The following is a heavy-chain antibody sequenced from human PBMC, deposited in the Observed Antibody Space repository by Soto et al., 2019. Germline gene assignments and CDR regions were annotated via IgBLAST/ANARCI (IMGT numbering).Heavy chain of an antibody. D-gene: IGHD3-10*01. V-gene: IGHV3-30*03. J-gene: IGHJ6*03. CDR3: ARHQPDSRFGELFYYYYMDV. CDR1: GFTFSNYG. Sequence: GESLKISCAASGFTFSNYGIHWVRQAPGKGLEWVAVISHDGNKEYYADSVKGRFTVSRDNSKKTVYLQMNSLRAEDTAMYYCARHQPDSRFGELFYYYYMDVWGKGTTVTVSS. CDR2: ISHDGNKE.